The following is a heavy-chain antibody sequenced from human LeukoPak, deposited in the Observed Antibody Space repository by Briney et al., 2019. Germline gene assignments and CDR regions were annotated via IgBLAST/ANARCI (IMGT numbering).Heavy chain of an antibody. CDR3: ARDPTTFRASSYSGTYFDY. Sequence: GESLRLSCAASGFTFDDYGMSWVRQTPGKGLEWVSGINWNGGSTGYADSVKGRFTISRDNAKNSLFLQMNSLRAEDTALYYCARDPTTFRASSYSGTYFDYWGQGTLVTVSS. V-gene: IGHV3-20*04. CDR1: GFTFDDYG. CDR2: INWNGGST. J-gene: IGHJ4*02. D-gene: IGHD1-26*01.